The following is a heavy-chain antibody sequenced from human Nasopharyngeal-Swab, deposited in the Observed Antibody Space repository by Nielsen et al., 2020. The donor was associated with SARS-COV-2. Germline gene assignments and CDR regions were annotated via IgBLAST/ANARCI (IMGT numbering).Heavy chain of an antibody. CDR2: IGTAGDT. J-gene: IGHJ4*02. CDR3: ARVGCSSTSCYQFDY. CDR1: GFTFSSYD. V-gene: IGHV3-13*01. Sequence: GESLKISCAASGFTFSSYDMHWVRQATGKGLEWVSAIGTAGDTYYPGSVKGRFTISRENAKNSLYLQMNSLRAGDTAVYYCARVGCSSTSCYQFDYWGQGTLVTVSS. D-gene: IGHD2-2*01.